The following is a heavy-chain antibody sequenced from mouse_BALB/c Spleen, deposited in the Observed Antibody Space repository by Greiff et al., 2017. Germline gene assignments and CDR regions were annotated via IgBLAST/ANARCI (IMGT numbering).Heavy chain of an antibody. CDR2: ISDGGSYT. J-gene: IGHJ3*01. CDR1: GFTFSDYY. V-gene: IGHV5-4*02. Sequence: EVKLVESGGGLVKPGGSLKLSCAASGFTFSDYYMYWVRQTPEKRLEWVATISDGGSYTYYPDSVKGRFTISRDNAKNNLYLQMSSLKSEDTAMYYCARDRAYGNYVAWFAYWGQGTLVTVSA. CDR3: ARDRAYGNYVAWFAY. D-gene: IGHD2-1*01.